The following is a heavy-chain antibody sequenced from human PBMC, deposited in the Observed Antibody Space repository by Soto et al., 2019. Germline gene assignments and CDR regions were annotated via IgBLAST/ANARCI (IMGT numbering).Heavy chain of an antibody. Sequence: QVQLQQWGAGLLKPSETLSLTCTVSGGSFSGYYWTWIRQPPGTGLEWIGEINDSGSTNYNPSLKCRDTIPVDTSKTQFSLNLTSVNAADTAVYYWARDKISGLFDYWGQGTLVTVSS. CDR2: INDSGST. CDR1: GGSFSGYY. V-gene: IGHV4-34*01. J-gene: IGHJ4*02. CDR3: ARDKISGLFDY.